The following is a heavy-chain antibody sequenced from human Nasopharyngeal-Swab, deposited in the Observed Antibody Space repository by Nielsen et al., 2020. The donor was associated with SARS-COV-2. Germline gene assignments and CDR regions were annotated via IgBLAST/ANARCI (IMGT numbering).Heavy chain of an antibody. CDR3: ARVPTPEVYYYGMDV. V-gene: IGHV1-24*01. CDR1: GYTLTELS. Sequence: ASVKVSCKVSGYTLTELSMHWVRQAPGKGLEWMGGFDPEDGETNYAQKFQGRVTLTADDSTSTAYMELSSLRYEDTAVYYCARVPTPEVYYYGMDVWGQGTSVTVSS. J-gene: IGHJ6*02. CDR2: FDPEDGET. D-gene: IGHD1-14*01.